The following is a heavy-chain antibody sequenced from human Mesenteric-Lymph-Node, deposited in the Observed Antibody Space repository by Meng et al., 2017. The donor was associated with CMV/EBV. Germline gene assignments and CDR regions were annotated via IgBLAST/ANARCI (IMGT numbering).Heavy chain of an antibody. D-gene: IGHD3-22*01. CDR3: ARGRDSSGFHFDY. J-gene: IGHJ4*02. CDR1: GGTVDSHA. V-gene: IGHV1-69*04. Sequence: KASGGTVDSHAIAWVRQGPRQGLEWMGRIIPVIGTGNYAQKFQGRVTITADKSTSTVYMELYSLTSEDTAVYYCARGRDSSGFHFDYWGQGTLVTVSS. CDR2: IIPVIGTG.